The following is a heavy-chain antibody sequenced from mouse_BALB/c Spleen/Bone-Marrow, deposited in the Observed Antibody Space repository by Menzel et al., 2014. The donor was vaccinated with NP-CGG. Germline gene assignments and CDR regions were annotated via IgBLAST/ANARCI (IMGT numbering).Heavy chain of an antibody. CDR2: IDPANGNT. Sequence: EVQVVESGAELAKPGASVKLSCTASGFNIKDTYMHWVKQRPEQGLEWIGRIDPANGNTKYDPKFQGKATITADTSSNTAYLQLSSLTSEDTAVYYCARIGYLYWGQGTLVTVSA. CDR1: GFNIKDTY. V-gene: IGHV14-3*02. D-gene: IGHD2-2*01. J-gene: IGHJ3*01. CDR3: ARIGYLY.